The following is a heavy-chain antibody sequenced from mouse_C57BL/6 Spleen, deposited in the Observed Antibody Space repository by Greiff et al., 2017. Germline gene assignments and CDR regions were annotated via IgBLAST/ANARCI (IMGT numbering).Heavy chain of an antibody. D-gene: IGHD1-1*01. CDR1: GYTFTSYW. CDR3: AGFITTVVAKEDWYFDV. Sequence: QVQLQQPGAELVKPGASVKMSCKASGYTFTSYWITWVQQRPGQGLEWIGDIYPGSGSTNYNEKFKSKATLTVDTSSSTAYMQLSSLTSEDSAVYYCAGFITTVVAKEDWYFDVWGTGTTVTVSS. CDR2: IYPGSGST. V-gene: IGHV1-55*01. J-gene: IGHJ1*03.